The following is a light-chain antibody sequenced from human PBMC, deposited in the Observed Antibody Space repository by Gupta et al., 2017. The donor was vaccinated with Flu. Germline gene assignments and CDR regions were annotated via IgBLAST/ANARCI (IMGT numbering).Light chain of an antibody. V-gene: IGLV3-25*02. Sequence: YELTQPLSVSVCPGQTARNTCSGNALPKQYAYWYQQKPGQAPVLVIYKDRERPSWIPERFSCSSSGTTVTLTISGVQAEDEADYYCKSADRSGTYWVFGGWTKLTVL. J-gene: IGLJ2*01. CDR3: KSADRSGTYWV. CDR1: ALPKQY. CDR2: KDR.